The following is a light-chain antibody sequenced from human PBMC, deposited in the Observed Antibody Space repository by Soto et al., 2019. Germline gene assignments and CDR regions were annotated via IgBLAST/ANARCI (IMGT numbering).Light chain of an antibody. J-gene: IGLJ1*01. CDR3: ATWDDSLNAYV. Sequence: QSVLTQTPSASGTPVQRVTISCSGRTSNLGSNTVHWYQQLPGTAPKRLIHSNNQRPSGVPDRFSGSKSGTSASLAISGLQSEDEADYYCATWDDSLNAYVFGTGTKLTVL. V-gene: IGLV1-44*01. CDR2: SNN. CDR1: TSNLGSNT.